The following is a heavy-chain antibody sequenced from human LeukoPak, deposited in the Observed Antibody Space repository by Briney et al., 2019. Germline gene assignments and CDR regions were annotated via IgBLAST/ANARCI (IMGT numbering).Heavy chain of an antibody. CDR3: AREASYCSGGSCYFTYFQH. D-gene: IGHD2-15*01. CDR2: IKQDGSEK. J-gene: IGHJ1*01. CDR1: GFTFSSYW. Sequence: GGSLRLSCAASGFTFSSYWMSWVRQAPGKGLEGVANIKQDGSEKYYVDSVKGRFTISRDNAKNSLYLQMNSLRAEDTAVYYCAREASYCSGGSCYFTYFQHWGQGTLVTVSS. V-gene: IGHV3-7*01.